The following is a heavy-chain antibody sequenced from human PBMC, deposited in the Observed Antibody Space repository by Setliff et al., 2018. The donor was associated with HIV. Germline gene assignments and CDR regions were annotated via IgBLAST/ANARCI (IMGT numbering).Heavy chain of an antibody. D-gene: IGHD4-17*01. CDR3: ARDPPGYGDSNDR. CDR1: GGSVGSGSYY. Sequence: PSETLSLTCTVSGGSVGSGSYYWSWVRQPPGKGLEWIGYIYYTGSTNYNPSLKSRLTISVDTSKNQFSLKLRSVTAADTAVYYCARDPPGYGDSNDRWGQGTLVTVSS. J-gene: IGHJ5*02. V-gene: IGHV4-61*01. CDR2: IYYTGST.